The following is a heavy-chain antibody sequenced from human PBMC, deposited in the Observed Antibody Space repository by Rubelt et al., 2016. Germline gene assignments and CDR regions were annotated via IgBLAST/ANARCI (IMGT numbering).Heavy chain of an antibody. J-gene: IGHJ4*02. CDR2: TSYSGST. Sequence: QLLLQESGPGLVKPSETLSLTCTVSGGSISSSSYYRGWIRQPPGKGLEWIGSTSYSGSTYYNPSLKSRVTISVDTSNDQFSLRLSSVTAADTAVYYCARLVVTPRLGLDYWGQGTLVTVSS. CDR1: GGSISSSSYY. V-gene: IGHV4-39*01. CDR3: ARLVVTPRLGLDY. D-gene: IGHD2-21*02.